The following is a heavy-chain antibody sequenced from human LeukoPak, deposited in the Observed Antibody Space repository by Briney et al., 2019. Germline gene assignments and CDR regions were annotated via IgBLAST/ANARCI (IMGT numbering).Heavy chain of an antibody. J-gene: IGHJ5*02. CDR1: GGSISSAGYS. V-gene: IGHV4-30-4*07. CDR3: ARRSMGVLTGYYWGRNWFDP. D-gene: IGHD3-9*01. CDR2: IYSSGNT. Sequence: SETLSLTCTVSGGSISSAGYSWSWIRQPPGKGLEWIGYIYSSGNTYYNPSLKSRVTISIDTSKNQISLKLSSVTAADTAVYYCARRSMGVLTGYYWGRNWFDPWGQGALVTVSS.